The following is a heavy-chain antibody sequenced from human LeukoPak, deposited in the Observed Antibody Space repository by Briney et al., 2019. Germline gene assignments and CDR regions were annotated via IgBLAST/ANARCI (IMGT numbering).Heavy chain of an antibody. D-gene: IGHD6-13*01. Sequence: AGGSLRLSCAASGFTFSSYSMNWVRQAPGKGLEWVSYISSSGSTIYYADSVKGRFTISRDNAKNSLYLQMNSLRAEDTAVYYCATVSSSWYRYYYGMDVWGQGTTVTVSS. V-gene: IGHV3-48*04. CDR1: GFTFSSYS. CDR2: ISSSGSTI. J-gene: IGHJ6*02. CDR3: ATVSSSWYRYYYGMDV.